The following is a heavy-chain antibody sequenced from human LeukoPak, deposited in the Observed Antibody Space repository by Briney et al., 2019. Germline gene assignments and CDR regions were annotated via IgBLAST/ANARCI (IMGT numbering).Heavy chain of an antibody. D-gene: IGHD6-19*01. CDR3: ARHLTSKYSSGWYYVDY. CDR2: IYYSGST. Sequence: PSETLSLTCTVSGGSISSDSYYWGWNRQPPGKGLEWIGNIYYSGSTHYNPSLKSRVNISVDTSKNQFSLKLSFVTAADWAMYYCARHLTSKYSSGWYYVDYWGQGTLVTVSS. J-gene: IGHJ4*02. V-gene: IGHV4-39*01. CDR1: GGSISSDSYY.